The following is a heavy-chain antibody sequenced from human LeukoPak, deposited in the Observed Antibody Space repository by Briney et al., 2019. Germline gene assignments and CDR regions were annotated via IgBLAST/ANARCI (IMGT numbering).Heavy chain of an antibody. D-gene: IGHD3-16*01. V-gene: IGHV1-58*01. CDR2: IVIGSGNT. Sequence: GASVTLSFKASGFNFTNAAFHCVRQARGQRLEWIGWIVIGSGNTNYAQKFQERVTITRDMSTSITYMELRSLRSDDTAVYYCATGVWVVWFAPVDRGTLVTVSS. J-gene: IGHJ5*02. CDR3: ATGVWVVWFAP. CDR1: GFNFTNAA.